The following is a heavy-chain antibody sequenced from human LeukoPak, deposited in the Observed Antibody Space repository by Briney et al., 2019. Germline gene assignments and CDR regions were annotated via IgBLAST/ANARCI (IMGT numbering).Heavy chain of an antibody. CDR3: ARARRGYCSSTSCYGAFDI. CDR2: ISAYNGNT. CDR1: GYTFTSYG. Sequence: ASVKVSCKASGYTFTSYGISWVRQAPGQGLEWMGWISAYNGNTNYAQKLQGRVTMTTDTSTSTAYMELRSLRSDDTAVYYCARARRGYCSSTSCYGAFDIWGQGTMVTVSS. D-gene: IGHD2-2*01. V-gene: IGHV1-18*01. J-gene: IGHJ3*02.